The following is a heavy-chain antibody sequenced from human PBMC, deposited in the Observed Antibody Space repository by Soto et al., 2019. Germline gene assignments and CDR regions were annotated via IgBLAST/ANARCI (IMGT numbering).Heavy chain of an antibody. Sequence: GGSLRLSCAASGFTFSSYAMSWVRQAPGKGLEWVSSISGSSSTTYYADSVKGRFTISRDNSKNTVYLHMNTLSTEDTAVYYCAPTRYDYGDDAVGYWGQGTLVTVSS. CDR1: GFTFSSYA. J-gene: IGHJ4*01. V-gene: IGHV3-23*01. CDR2: ISGSSSTT. CDR3: APTRYDYGDDAVGY. D-gene: IGHD4-17*01.